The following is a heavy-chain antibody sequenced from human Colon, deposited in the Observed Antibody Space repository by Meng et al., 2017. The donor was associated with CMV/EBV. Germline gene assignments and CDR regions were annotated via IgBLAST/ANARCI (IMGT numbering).Heavy chain of an antibody. CDR3: ASLSGGDFDY. D-gene: IGHD1-26*01. Sequence: VRLVQAGAEVQKPGASVKVPCKASGYTFTGYFMYWVRQAPGQGLEWLGVINPITGGTNYAQKFQGRVTMTRDTSMNTAYMELSRLRSDDTAVYYCASLSGGDFDYWGQGTLVTVSS. V-gene: IGHV1-2*02. J-gene: IGHJ4*02. CDR1: GYTFTGYF. CDR2: INPITGGT.